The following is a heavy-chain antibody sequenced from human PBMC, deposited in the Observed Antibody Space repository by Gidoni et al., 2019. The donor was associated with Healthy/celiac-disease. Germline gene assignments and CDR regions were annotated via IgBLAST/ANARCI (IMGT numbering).Heavy chain of an antibody. CDR2: ISGSGGST. V-gene: IGHV3-23*01. CDR3: AKALNYYDSSGYYYSDDAFDI. J-gene: IGHJ3*02. CDR1: GFTFSSYA. Sequence: EVQLLESGGGLVQPGGSLRLSCAASGFTFSSYAMSWVRQATGKGLEWVSAISGSGGSTYYADSVKGRFTISRDNSKNTLYLQMNSLRAEDTAVYYCAKALNYYDSSGYYYSDDAFDIWGQGTMVTVSS. D-gene: IGHD3-22*01.